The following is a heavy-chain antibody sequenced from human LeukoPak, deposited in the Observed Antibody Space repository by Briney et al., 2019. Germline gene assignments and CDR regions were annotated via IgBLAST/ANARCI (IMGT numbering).Heavy chain of an antibody. D-gene: IGHD6-13*01. V-gene: IGHV4-34*01. Sequence: SETLSLTCAVYGGSFSGYYWSWMRQPPGKGLEWIGEINHSGSTNYNPSLKSRVTISVDTSKNQFSLKLSSVTAADTAVYYCARPFGSSSWRTLDAFDIWGQGTMVTVSS. J-gene: IGHJ3*02. CDR2: INHSGST. CDR3: ARPFGSSSWRTLDAFDI. CDR1: GGSFSGYY.